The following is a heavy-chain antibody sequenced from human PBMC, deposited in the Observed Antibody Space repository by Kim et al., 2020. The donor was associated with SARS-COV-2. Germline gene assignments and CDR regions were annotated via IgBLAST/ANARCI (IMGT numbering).Heavy chain of an antibody. V-gene: IGHV4-39*01. D-gene: IGHD1-1*01. Sequence: DPSLKSRVTVSIDTTKSQFSLRLISVTAADTAVYYCAGRAGITTARRPFDCWGQGTLVTVSS. CDR3: AGRAGITTARRPFDC. J-gene: IGHJ4*02.